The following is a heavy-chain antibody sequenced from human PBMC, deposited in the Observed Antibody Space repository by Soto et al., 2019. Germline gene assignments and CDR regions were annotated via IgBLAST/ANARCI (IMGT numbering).Heavy chain of an antibody. CDR1: GGSISSGGYY. CDR3: ARDGPYSSSLGSYYYYGMDV. V-gene: IGHV4-31*03. J-gene: IGHJ6*02. Sequence: SETLSLTCTVSGGSISSGGYYWSWIRQHPGKGLEWIGYIYYSGSTYYNPSLKSRVTISVDTSKNQFSLKLSSVTAADTAVYYCARDGPYSSSLGSYYYYGMDVWGQGTTVTVSS. D-gene: IGHD6-13*01. CDR2: IYYSGST.